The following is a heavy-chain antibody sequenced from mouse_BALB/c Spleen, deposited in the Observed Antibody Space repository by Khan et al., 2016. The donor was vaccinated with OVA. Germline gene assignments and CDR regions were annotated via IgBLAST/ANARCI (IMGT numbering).Heavy chain of an antibody. V-gene: IGHV1S81*02. Sequence: QIQLVQSGAELVKPGASVKLSCKASGYTFTSYYMYWVKQRPGQGLEWIGEINPSDGDTNFNEKFKSKATLTVDKSSSTAYMQLNSLTSEDSAVYYCTRSGYGTFAYWGQGTLVTVSA. CDR2: INPSDGDT. CDR3: TRSGYGTFAY. J-gene: IGHJ3*01. CDR1: GYTFTSYY. D-gene: IGHD2-1*01.